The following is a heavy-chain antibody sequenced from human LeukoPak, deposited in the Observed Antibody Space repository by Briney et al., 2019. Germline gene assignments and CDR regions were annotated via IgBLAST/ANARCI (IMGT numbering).Heavy chain of an antibody. CDR3: ARGRSGSYPLYYYYYYGMDV. D-gene: IGHD3-10*01. J-gene: IGHJ6*02. V-gene: IGHV3-53*01. Sequence: GGSLRLSCAASGFTFSSYAMSWVRQAPGKGLEWVSVIYSGGSTYYADSVKGRFTISRDNSKNTLYLQMNSLRAEDTAVYYCARGRSGSYPLYYYYYYGMDVWGQGTTVTVPS. CDR2: IYSGGST. CDR1: GFTFSSYA.